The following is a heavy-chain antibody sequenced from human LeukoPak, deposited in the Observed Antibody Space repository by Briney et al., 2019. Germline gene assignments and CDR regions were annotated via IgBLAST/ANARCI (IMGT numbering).Heavy chain of an antibody. CDR1: GFTFNSYF. J-gene: IGHJ4*02. CDR3: ARTSTRDGYRYFDY. Sequence: GGSLRLSCAASGFTFNSYFMTWVRQTPGKGLEWAANIKQDGSDKFYVDSVKGRFTISRDNAKNSLYLQMNSLRAEDTAVYFCARTSTRDGYRYFDYWGPGTLVTVSS. V-gene: IGHV3-7*04. CDR2: IKQDGSDK. D-gene: IGHD5-24*01.